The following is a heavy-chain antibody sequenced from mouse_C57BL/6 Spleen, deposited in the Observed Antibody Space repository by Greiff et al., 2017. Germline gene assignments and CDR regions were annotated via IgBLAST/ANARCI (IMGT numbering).Heavy chain of an antibody. CDR2: INPNNGGT. J-gene: IGHJ1*03. V-gene: IGHV1-26*01. CDR1: GYTFTDYY. CDR3: AKVGGRYFDG. Sequence: EVQLQQSRPELVKPGASVKISCKASGYTFTDYYMNWVKQSHGKSLEWIGDINPNNGGTSYNQKFKGKATLTVDKSSSTAYMELRSLTAEDSAVYYCAKVGGRYFDGWGTGTTVTVSS. D-gene: IGHD1-1*01.